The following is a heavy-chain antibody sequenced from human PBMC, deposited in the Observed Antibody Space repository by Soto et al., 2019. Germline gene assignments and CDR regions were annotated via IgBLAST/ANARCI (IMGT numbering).Heavy chain of an antibody. CDR3: VRVHVTLATDRLVVFNV. J-gene: IGHJ3*01. Sequence: QVQLVQSGAEVKRPGSSINISCKASGGTFSIYTVSWVRQAPGQGLEWMGRFIPMIGTANYAQNFQGRVTLSADKSATAASTELSSLSPQSTARYSDVRVHVTLATDRLVVFNVWGQR. CDR2: FIPMIGTA. CDR1: GGTFSIYT. D-gene: IGHD3-9*01. V-gene: IGHV1-69*08.